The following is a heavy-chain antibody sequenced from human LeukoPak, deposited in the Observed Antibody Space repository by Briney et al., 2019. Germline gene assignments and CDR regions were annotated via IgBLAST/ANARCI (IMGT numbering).Heavy chain of an antibody. D-gene: IGHD2-21*02. CDR2: IYSGGST. CDR3: ARDRLNRAYCGNDCYSAAFDY. V-gene: IGHV3-53*01. Sequence: GGSLRLSCAASGFTVSSNYMGWVRQAPGKGLEWVSVIYSGGSTYYADPVKGRFTISRDNSKNTLYLQMNSLRAEDTAVYYCARDRLNRAYCGNDCYSAAFDYWGQGTLVTVSS. J-gene: IGHJ4*02. CDR1: GFTVSSNY.